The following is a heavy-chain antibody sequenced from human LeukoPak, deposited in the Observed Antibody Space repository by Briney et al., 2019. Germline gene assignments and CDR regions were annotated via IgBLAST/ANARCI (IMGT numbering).Heavy chain of an antibody. D-gene: IGHD3-16*01. CDR2: IKQDGSKK. V-gene: IGHV3-7*01. Sequence: GGSVRLSCTASGFTFSSYWMNWVRQATGKGLEWVGSIKQDGSKKYYVDSVQGRFTIPRDNAKNTLYLQMNSLRAEDTAVYYCAREYYHHVTTSGIDYWGQGTLVTVSS. J-gene: IGHJ4*02. CDR1: GFTFSSYW. CDR3: AREYYHHVTTSGIDY.